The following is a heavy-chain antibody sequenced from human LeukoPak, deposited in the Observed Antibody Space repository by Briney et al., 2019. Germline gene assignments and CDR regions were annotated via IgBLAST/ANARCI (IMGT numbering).Heavy chain of an antibody. CDR2: INTNTGNP. CDR3: ARGARVYSSGWYEDFDY. CDR1: GYTFTSYA. D-gene: IGHD6-19*01. V-gene: IGHV7-4-1*02. J-gene: IGHJ4*02. Sequence: GASVKVSCKASGYTFTSYAMNWVRQAPGQGLEWMGWINTNTGNPTYAQGFTGRFVFSLDTSVSTAYLQISSLKAEDTAVYYCARGARVYSSGWYEDFDYWGQGTLVTVSS.